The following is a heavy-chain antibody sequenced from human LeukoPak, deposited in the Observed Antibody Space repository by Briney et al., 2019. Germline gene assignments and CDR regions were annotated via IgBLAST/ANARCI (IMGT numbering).Heavy chain of an antibody. CDR2: IYYSEST. J-gene: IGHJ6*02. V-gene: IGHV4-59*01. Sequence: SETLSLTCTVSGGSISSYYWSWIRQPPGKGLEWIGYIYYSESTNYNPSLKSRVTISVDTSKNQFSLKLSSVTAADTAVYYCARAGGSGSYSYYGMDVWGQGTTVTVSS. CDR1: GGSISSYY. CDR3: ARAGGSGSYSYYGMDV. D-gene: IGHD3-10*01.